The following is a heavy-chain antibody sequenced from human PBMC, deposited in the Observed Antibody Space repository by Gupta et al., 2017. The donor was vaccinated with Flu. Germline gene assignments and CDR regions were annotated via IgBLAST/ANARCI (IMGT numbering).Heavy chain of an antibody. CDR2: INPNSGGT. D-gene: IGHD2-21*01. Sequence: QVQLVQSGAEVKKPGASVKVSCKASGYTFTGYYMHWVQQAPGQGLEWMGRINPNSGGTNYAQKFQGRVTMTRDTSISTAYMELSRLRSDDTAVYYCARVAPKTDCGGDCYSGYFDYWGQGTLVTVSS. V-gene: IGHV1-2*06. J-gene: IGHJ4*02. CDR3: ARVAPKTDCGGDCYSGYFDY. CDR1: GYTFTGYY.